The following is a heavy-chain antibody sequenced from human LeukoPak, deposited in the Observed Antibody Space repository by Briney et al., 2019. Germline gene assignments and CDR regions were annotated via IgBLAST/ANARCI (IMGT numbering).Heavy chain of an antibody. CDR1: GYTFTGYY. D-gene: IGHD6-19*01. CDR2: INPNSGNT. J-gene: IGHJ2*01. Sequence: ASVKVSCKASGYTFTGYYMHWVRQAPGQGLEWMGWINPNSGNTGYAQKFQGRVTMTRNTSISTAYMELSSLRSEDTAVYYCARGCHSSGWCWSDWYFDLWGRGTLVTVSS. V-gene: IGHV1-8*02. CDR3: ARGCHSSGWCWSDWYFDL.